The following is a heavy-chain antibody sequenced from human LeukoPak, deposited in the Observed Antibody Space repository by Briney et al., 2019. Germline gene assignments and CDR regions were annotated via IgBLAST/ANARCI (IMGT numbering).Heavy chain of an antibody. CDR1: GGTFSSYA. J-gene: IGHJ5*02. CDR3: ARIGGWYVSGQCWFDP. Sequence: ASVKVSCKASGGTFSSYAISWVRQAPGQGLEWMGGIIPIFGTANYAQKFQGRVTITADESTSTAYMELSSLRSEDTAVYYCARIGGWYVSGQCWFDPWGQGTLVTVSS. CDR2: IIPIFGTA. D-gene: IGHD6-19*01. V-gene: IGHV1-69*13.